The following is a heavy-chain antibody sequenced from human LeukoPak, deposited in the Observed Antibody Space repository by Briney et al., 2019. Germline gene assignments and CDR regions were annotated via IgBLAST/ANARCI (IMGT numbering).Heavy chain of an antibody. CDR3: ASGGNYYDNSGYLFQY. D-gene: IGHD3-22*01. CDR1: GFTFSDYY. J-gene: IGHJ1*01. Sequence: GGSLRLSCAASGFTFSDYYMSWMRQAPGKGLEGVSYISSSGSTIYYADSVKGRFTISRDNAKNSLYLQMNSLRAEDTAVFYCASGGNYYDNSGYLFQYWGQGTLVTVSS. CDR2: ISSSGSTI. V-gene: IGHV3-11*04.